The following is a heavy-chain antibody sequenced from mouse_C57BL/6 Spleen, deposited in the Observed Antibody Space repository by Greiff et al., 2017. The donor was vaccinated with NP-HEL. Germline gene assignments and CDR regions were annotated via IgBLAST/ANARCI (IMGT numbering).Heavy chain of an antibody. J-gene: IGHJ1*03. CDR1: GYSFTDYN. CDR3: ASYYGSSHYWYFDV. V-gene: IGHV1-39*01. D-gene: IGHD1-1*01. CDR2: INPNYGTT. Sequence: EVQLQQSGPELVKPGASVKISCKASGYSFTDYNMNWVKQSNGKSLEWIGVINPNYGTTSYNQKFKGKATLTVDQSSSTAYMQLNSLTSEDSAVYYCASYYGSSHYWYFDVWGTGTTVTVSS.